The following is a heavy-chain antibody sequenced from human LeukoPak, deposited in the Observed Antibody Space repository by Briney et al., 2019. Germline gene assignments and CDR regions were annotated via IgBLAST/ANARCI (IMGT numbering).Heavy chain of an antibody. V-gene: IGHV3-74*01. Sequence: GGSLRLSCVASGFTFSAYCMPWVRRGPEKGLEWVSRICPDGSVVKHADSVKGRFTTSRDNAKNTVFLQMNSLRVDDTAVYYCVRDLREADHWGLGTLVTVSS. J-gene: IGHJ4*02. CDR1: GFTFSAYC. CDR2: ICPDGSVV. CDR3: VRDLREADH. D-gene: IGHD3-10*01.